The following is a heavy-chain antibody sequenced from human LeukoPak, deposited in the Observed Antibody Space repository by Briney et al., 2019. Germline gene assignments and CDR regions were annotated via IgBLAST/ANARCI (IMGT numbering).Heavy chain of an antibody. CDR1: GGSFSGYY. D-gene: IGHD3-22*01. CDR2: INHSGST. J-gene: IGHJ3*01. Sequence: SETLSLTCAVYGGSFSGYYWSWIRQPPGKGLEWIGEINHSGSTNYNPSLKSRVTISVDTSKNQFSLKLSSVTAADTAVYYCARYYYDSSGLDPYDAFDVWGQGTMVTVSS. V-gene: IGHV4-34*01. CDR3: ARYYYDSSGLDPYDAFDV.